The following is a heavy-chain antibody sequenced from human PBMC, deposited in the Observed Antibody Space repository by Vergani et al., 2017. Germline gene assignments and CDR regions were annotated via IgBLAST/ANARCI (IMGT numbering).Heavy chain of an antibody. CDR3: ARDPENSAYTVEYYFDY. Sequence: QVQMVESGGGVVQPGRSLRLSCAASGFTFSSYGMHWVRQAPGKGLEWVAVIWYDGSNKYYADSVKGRFTISRDNSKNTLYLQMNSLRAEDTAVYYCARDPENSAYTVEYYFDYWGQGTLVTVSS. V-gene: IGHV3-33*01. D-gene: IGHD4-23*01. J-gene: IGHJ4*02. CDR1: GFTFSSYG. CDR2: IWYDGSNK.